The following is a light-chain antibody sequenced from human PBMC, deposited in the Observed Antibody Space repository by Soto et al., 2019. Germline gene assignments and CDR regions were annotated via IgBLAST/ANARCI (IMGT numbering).Light chain of an antibody. CDR2: AAS. Sequence: IQLTQSPSSLSASVGDRVTITCRASQGISSYLAWYQQKPGKAPKLLIYAASTLQSGVPSRFSGSGSGTDFTLTISSLQPEDFATYYCQQVNSHPRTFGGGTKVDIK. CDR1: QGISSY. V-gene: IGKV1-9*01. J-gene: IGKJ4*01. CDR3: QQVNSHPRT.